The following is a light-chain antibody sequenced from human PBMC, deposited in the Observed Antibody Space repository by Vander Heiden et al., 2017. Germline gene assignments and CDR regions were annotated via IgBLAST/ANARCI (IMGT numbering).Light chain of an antibody. V-gene: IGLV1-40*01. CDR3: QSYDSSLGASV. CDR2: GNN. CDR1: RSNIGAPYA. J-gene: IGLJ2*01. Sequence: QSVLTQPPSVSGAPGQRVTISCTGRRSNIGAPYAVRWYQQLPGTAPNLLIYGNNNRPSGVPDRFSGSKSGTSASLAITGLQAEDEADYYCQSYDSSLGASVFGGGTKLTVL.